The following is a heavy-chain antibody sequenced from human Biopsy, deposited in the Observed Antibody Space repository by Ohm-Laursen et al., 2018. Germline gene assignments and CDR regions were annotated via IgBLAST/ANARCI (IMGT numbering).Heavy chain of an antibody. J-gene: IGHJ6*02. V-gene: IGHV3-21*01. CDR2: ISSSSDNI. D-gene: IGHD5-18*01. CDR3: AKDRYNYTPIGGFSMDV. CDR1: GFTLSSYS. Sequence: SLRLSCSASGFTLSSYSMNWVRQTPGKGLEWVSTISSSSDNIYYVDSVKGRFTISRDNAENSLYLEMNSLRTEDTAVYYCAKDRYNYTPIGGFSMDVWGQGTTVTVSS.